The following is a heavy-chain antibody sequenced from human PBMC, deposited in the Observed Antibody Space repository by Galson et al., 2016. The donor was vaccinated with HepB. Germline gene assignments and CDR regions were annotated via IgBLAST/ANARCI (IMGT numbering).Heavy chain of an antibody. V-gene: IGHV3-49*03. D-gene: IGHD2-15*01. Sequence: SLRLSCAVSGLSFGDNVLSWFRQAPGKGLEWVGYIRTQAYGGTTDYAASVRGRFTISRDDSKGIAYLDMNSLQTDDTAVYYCASRYCNGGSCPWGVSFDNWGQGTLVTVSS. CDR3: ASRYCNGGSCPWGVSFDN. CDR2: IRTQAYGGTT. CDR1: GLSFGDNV. J-gene: IGHJ4*02.